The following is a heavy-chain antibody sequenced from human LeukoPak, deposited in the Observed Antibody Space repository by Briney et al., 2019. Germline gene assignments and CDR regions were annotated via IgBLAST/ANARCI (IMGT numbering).Heavy chain of an antibody. V-gene: IGHV3-9*03. D-gene: IGHD6-19*01. J-gene: IGHJ4*02. CDR1: GFTFDDYA. Sequence: GGSLRLSCAASGFTFDDYAMHWVRQAPGKGLEWVSGISWNSGSIGYADSVKGRFTISRDNTKNSLYLQMNSLRAEDMALYYCAKDKAAVAGRIDYWGQGTLATVSS. CDR3: AKDKAAVAGRIDY. CDR2: ISWNSGSI.